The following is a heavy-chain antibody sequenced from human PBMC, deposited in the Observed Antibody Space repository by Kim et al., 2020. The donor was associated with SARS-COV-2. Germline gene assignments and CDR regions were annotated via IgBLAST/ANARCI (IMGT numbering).Heavy chain of an antibody. D-gene: IGHD3-22*01. CDR3: AKDPNYDSSVWDYYFDY. J-gene: IGHJ4*02. Sequence: VKGRFTLSRDNSQNTLYLQMNSLRAEDTAVYYCAKDPNYDSSVWDYYFDYWGQGTLVTVSS. V-gene: IGHV3-30*02.